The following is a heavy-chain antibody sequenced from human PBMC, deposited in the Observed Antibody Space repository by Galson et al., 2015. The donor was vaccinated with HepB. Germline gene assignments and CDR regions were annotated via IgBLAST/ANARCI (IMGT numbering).Heavy chain of an antibody. J-gene: IGHJ6*02. CDR3: AIGNDVVRGGDYGLGV. Sequence: SVKVSCKASGYTFTTYYIHWVRQAPGQGLEWMGIINPSGGSTNYAQKLQGRVTMTRDTSTSTVFMELSSLRSEDTAVYYCAIGNDVVRGGDYGLGVWGQGTTVTVSS. CDR1: GYTFTTYY. D-gene: IGHD3-10*01. CDR2: INPSGGST. V-gene: IGHV1-46*01.